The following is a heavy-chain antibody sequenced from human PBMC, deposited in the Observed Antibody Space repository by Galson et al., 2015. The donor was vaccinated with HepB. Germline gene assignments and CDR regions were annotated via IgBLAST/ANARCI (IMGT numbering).Heavy chain of an antibody. CDR3: ARDPEHHVASVVPAAIIYY. D-gene: IGHD2-2*01. V-gene: IGHV1-18*04. CDR1: GYTFTSYG. Sequence: SVKVSCKASGYTFTSYGISWVRKAPGQGLEWMGWISAYNGNTNYAQKLQGRVTMTTDTSTSTAYMELRSLRSDDTAVYYCARDPEHHVASVVPAAIIYYWGQGTLVTVSS. CDR2: ISAYNGNT. J-gene: IGHJ4*02.